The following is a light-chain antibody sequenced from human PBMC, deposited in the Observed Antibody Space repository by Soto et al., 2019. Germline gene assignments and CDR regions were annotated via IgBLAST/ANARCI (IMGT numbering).Light chain of an antibody. CDR2: DAS. CDR1: QDISNH. CDR3: QQYYNLPIT. Sequence: DIQMTQSPSSPSASVGDRVNITCQASQDISNHLNWYQQKPGKAPKLLIYDASNLETGVPSRFSGSGSGTDFTVTISSLQPEEFATYSCQQYYNLPITFGQGTRLDIK. J-gene: IGKJ5*01. V-gene: IGKV1-33*01.